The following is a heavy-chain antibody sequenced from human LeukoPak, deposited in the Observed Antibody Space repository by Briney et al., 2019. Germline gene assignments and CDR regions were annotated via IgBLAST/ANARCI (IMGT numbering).Heavy chain of an antibody. CDR1: GFTFSSYG. J-gene: IGHJ4*02. CDR2: IRYDGSNK. Sequence: GGSLRLSCAASGFTFSSYGMHWVRQAPGKGLEWVAFIRYDGSNKYYADSVKGRFTISRDNSKNTLYLQMNSLTAEDTAVYYCAKFQLTLVGGKPFDYWGQGTLVTVSS. CDR3: AKFQLTLVGGKPFDY. V-gene: IGHV3-30*02. D-gene: IGHD3-3*01.